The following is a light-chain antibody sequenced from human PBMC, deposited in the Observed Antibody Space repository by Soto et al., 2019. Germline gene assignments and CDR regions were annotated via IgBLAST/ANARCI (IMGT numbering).Light chain of an antibody. V-gene: IGKV1-5*03. Sequence: DIQMTQSPSTLSASVGDRVTITCRASQSISSWFAWYQQKPGTAPKLLIYKASSLQSGVPSRFSGSGSGTEFTLTISSLQPDDFATYYCQQYSSYTYSFGQGTKLEIK. CDR2: KAS. CDR3: QQYSSYTYS. CDR1: QSISSW. J-gene: IGKJ2*01.